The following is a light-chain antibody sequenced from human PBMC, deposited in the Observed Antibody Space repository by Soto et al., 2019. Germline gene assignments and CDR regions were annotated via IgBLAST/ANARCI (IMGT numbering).Light chain of an antibody. CDR1: SSNIGNNI. V-gene: IGLV1-51*02. Sequence: QSVLTQPPSVSAAPGQKVIISCSGSSSNIGNNIVSWYQQLPGTAPKLLSYEDNKRPSGIPDRFSGSKSGTSATLGITGLQTGDEAEYYCASWDSSLSVGVFGGGTKVTVL. J-gene: IGLJ2*01. CDR2: EDN. CDR3: ASWDSSLSVGV.